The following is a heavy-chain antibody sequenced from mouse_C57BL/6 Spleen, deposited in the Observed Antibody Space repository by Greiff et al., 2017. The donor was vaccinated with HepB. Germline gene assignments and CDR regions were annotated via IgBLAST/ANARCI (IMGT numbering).Heavy chain of an antibody. D-gene: IGHD1-1*01. CDR3: AREKGLWPFDY. CDR2: IDPSDSET. J-gene: IGHJ2*01. CDR1: GYTFTSYW. Sequence: VQLQQPGAELVRPGSSVKLSCKASGYTFTSYWMHWVKQRPIQGLEWIGNIDPSDSETHYNQKFKDKATLTVDKSSSTAYMQLSSLTSEDPAVYYCAREKGLWPFDYWGQGTTLTVSS. V-gene: IGHV1-52*01.